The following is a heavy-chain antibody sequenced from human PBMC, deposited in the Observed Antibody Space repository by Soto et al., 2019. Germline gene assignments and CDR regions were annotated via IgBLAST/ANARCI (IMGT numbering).Heavy chain of an antibody. J-gene: IGHJ6*02. V-gene: IGHV3-23*01. CDR3: AKSAMVRGVIMANYYYCGMDV. D-gene: IGHD3-10*01. CDR2: ISGSGGST. CDR1: GFTFSSYA. Sequence: GGSLRLSCAASGFTFSSYAMSWVRQAPRKGLEWVSAISGSGGSTYYADSVKGRFTISRDNSKNTLYLQMNSLRAEDTAVYYCAKSAMVRGVIMANYYYCGMDVWGQGTTVTVS.